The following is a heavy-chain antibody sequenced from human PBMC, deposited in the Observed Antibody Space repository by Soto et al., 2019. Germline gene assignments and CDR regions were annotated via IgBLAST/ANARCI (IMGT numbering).Heavy chain of an antibody. CDR1: GYTFTSNA. Sequence: QVQLVQSGAEVKKPGASVKVSCKASGYTFTSNAMHWVRQAPGQRLEWMGWINAGNGNTKYSQKFQGRVTITRDTXXTTAYMELSSLTSEDTAVYYCAREGYDSSGSPFGYWGQGTLVTGSS. CDR3: AREGYDSSGSPFGY. CDR2: INAGNGNT. J-gene: IGHJ4*02. V-gene: IGHV1-3*01. D-gene: IGHD3-22*01.